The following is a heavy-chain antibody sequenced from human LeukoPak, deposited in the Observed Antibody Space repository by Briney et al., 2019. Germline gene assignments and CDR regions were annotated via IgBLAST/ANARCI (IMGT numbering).Heavy chain of an antibody. CDR3: ARGEDSPFDY. CDR2: INWNGGST. D-gene: IGHD3-22*01. V-gene: IGHV3-20*04. Sequence: GGSLRLSCAASGFTFDDYDMGWVRQAPGKGLEWVSGINWNGGSTGYADSVKGRFTISRDNAKNSLYLQMNSLRAEDTALYYCARGEDSPFDYWGQGTLVTVSS. J-gene: IGHJ4*02. CDR1: GFTFDDYD.